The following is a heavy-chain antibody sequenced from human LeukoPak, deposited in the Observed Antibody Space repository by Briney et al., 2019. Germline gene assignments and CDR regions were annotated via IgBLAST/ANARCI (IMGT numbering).Heavy chain of an antibody. CDR1: GGSFSGYY. J-gene: IGHJ4*02. D-gene: IGHD3-22*01. V-gene: IGHV4-34*01. CDR2: INHSGST. Sequence: SSETLSLTCAVYGGSFSGYYWSWIRQPPGKGLEWIGEINHSGSTNYNPSLKSRVTISVDTSKNQFSLKLSSVTAADTAVYYCARGRGYYDSSGYYLDYWGQGTLVTVSS. CDR3: ARGRGYYDSSGYYLDY.